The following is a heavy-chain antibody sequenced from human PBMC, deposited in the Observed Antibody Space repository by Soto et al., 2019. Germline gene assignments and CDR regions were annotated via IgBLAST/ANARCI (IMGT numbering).Heavy chain of an antibody. CDR2: ISGSGGST. CDR1: GFTFSSYA. V-gene: IGHV3-23*01. Sequence: GGSLRLSCAASGFTFSSYAMSWVRQAPGKGLEWVSAISGSGGSTYYADSVKGRFTISRDNSKNTLYLQMNSLRAEDTAVYYCAKGRLDMVAARSFDYWGQGTLVTVSS. J-gene: IGHJ4*02. D-gene: IGHD2-15*01. CDR3: AKGRLDMVAARSFDY.